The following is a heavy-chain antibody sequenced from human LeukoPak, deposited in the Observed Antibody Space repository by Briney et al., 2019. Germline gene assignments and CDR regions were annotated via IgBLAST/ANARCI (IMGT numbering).Heavy chain of an antibody. CDR1: GFTFSSFA. J-gene: IGHJ4*02. CDR3: AKDRYSSGPGAFDY. D-gene: IGHD6-19*01. V-gene: IGHV3-23*01. Sequence: GGSLRLSCAPSGFTFSSFAMNWVRQAPGKGLEWVSAISGSGGSTYYADSVKGRFTISRDNSKNTLYLQMNSLRAEDTAVYYCAKDRYSSGPGAFDYWAQGTLVTVSS. CDR2: ISGSGGST.